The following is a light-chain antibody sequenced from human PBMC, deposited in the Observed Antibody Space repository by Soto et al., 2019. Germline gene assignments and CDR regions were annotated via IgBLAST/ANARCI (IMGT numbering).Light chain of an antibody. CDR1: QTVSSNY. CDR2: DAS. V-gene: IGKV3D-20*01. Sequence: EVVLTQSPATLSLSPGERATLSCGASQTVSSNYFAWYQQKPGLAPRLLIYDASTRATGIPDRFRGSGSGTDFSLTISRLEPEDFAVYYCQQYGDSPRGTFGGGTKVEIK. J-gene: IGKJ4*01. CDR3: QQYGDSPRGT.